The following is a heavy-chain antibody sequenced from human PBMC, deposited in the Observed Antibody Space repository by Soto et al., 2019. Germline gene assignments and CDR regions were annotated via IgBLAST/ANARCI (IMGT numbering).Heavy chain of an antibody. V-gene: IGHV4-31*11. CDR1: GGSISSGGYY. J-gene: IGHJ4*02. CDR3: ARGHCSGGSCYVDY. Sequence: SETLSLTCAVSGGSISSGGYYWSWIRQHPGEGLEWIGYISYSGTTSHKSSLKSRIIISVDTSKNQFSLKLSSVTAADTAVYYCARGHCSGGSCYVDYWGPGTLVTVS. D-gene: IGHD2-15*01. CDR2: ISYSGTT.